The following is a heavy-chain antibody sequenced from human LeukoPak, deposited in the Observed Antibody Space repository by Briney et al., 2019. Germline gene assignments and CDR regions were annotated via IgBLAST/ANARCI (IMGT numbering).Heavy chain of an antibody. J-gene: IGHJ4*02. V-gene: IGHV1-18*01. CDR3: ARDVCSSTSCYYPPRVGFDY. Sequence: ASVKVSCKASGYTFTSYGISWVRQAPGQGLEWMGWISAHNGNTNYAQKLQGRVTMTTDTSTSTAYMELRSLRSDDTAVYYCARDVCSSTSCYYPPRVGFDYWGQGTLVTVSS. D-gene: IGHD2-2*01. CDR1: GYTFTSYG. CDR2: ISAHNGNT.